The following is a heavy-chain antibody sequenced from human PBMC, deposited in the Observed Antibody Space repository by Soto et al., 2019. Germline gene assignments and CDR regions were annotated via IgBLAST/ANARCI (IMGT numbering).Heavy chain of an antibody. CDR2: IYYSGST. Sequence: SETPSISCTVSGGSVCSGGYYGSWIRQHPGKGLEWIGYIYYSGSTYYNPSLKSRVTISVDTSKNQFSLKLSSVTAADTAVYYCARVHQDDWFDPWGQGTLVTVSS. V-gene: IGHV4-31*03. CDR1: GGSVCSGGYY. J-gene: IGHJ5*02. CDR3: ARVHQDDWFDP. D-gene: IGHD2-2*01.